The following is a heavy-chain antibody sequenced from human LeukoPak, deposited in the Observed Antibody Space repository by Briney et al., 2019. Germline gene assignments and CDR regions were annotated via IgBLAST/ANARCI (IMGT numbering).Heavy chain of an antibody. J-gene: IGHJ6*02. CDR2: ISYDGSNK. CDR1: GFTFSSYG. V-gene: IGHV3-30*18. CDR3: AKDSVGATSYYGMDV. Sequence: WGSLRLSCATSGFTFSSYGMRWVRQAPGKGLEWVAVISYDGSNKYYADSVRGRFTISRDNSKNTLYLQMNSLRAEDTAVYYCAKDSVGATSYYGMDVWGQGTTVTVSS. D-gene: IGHD1-26*01.